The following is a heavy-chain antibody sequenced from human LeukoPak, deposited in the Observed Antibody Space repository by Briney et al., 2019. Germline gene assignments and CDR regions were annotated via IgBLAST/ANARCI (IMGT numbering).Heavy chain of an antibody. CDR2: IGYTGTDT. D-gene: IGHD2-8*02. V-gene: IGHV3-30*02. CDR3: ARDLTERKYYIAY. CDR1: GFTFSSFG. J-gene: IGHJ4*02. Sequence: PGGSLRLSCAASGFTFSSFGMHWVRQAPGEGLEWVGYIGYTGTDTYYADSVKGRFTISRDNSKNTVHLQVNSLRAADTALYSCARDLTERKYYIAYWGQGTLVTVSS.